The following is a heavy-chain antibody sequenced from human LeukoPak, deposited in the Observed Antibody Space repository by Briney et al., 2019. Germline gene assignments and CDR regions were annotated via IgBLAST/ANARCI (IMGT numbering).Heavy chain of an antibody. D-gene: IGHD2-15*01. CDR3: ARDPLVVVAATRYYYYGMDV. Sequence: PSQTLSLTCTVSGGSISSGDYYWSWIRQPPGKGLEWIGYIYYSGSTYHNPSLKSRVTISVDTSKNQFSLKLSSVTAADTAVYYCARDPLVVVAATRYYYYGMDVWGKGTTVTVSS. CDR2: IYYSGST. V-gene: IGHV4-30-4*01. J-gene: IGHJ6*04. CDR1: GGSISSGDYY.